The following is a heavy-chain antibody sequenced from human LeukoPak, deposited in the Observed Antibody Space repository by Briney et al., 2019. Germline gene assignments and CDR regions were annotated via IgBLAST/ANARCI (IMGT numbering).Heavy chain of an antibody. Sequence: GGSLRLSCAAAGFTFSSYAMTWVRQAPGKGLEWVSSISGSDGSTYYADSVKGRFTISRDTAKSSLYLQMNSLQIEDTAIYFCARDPDGDYDFDYWGQGTLVTVSS. V-gene: IGHV3-23*01. CDR1: GFTFSSYA. J-gene: IGHJ4*02. CDR2: ISGSDGST. CDR3: ARDPDGDYDFDY. D-gene: IGHD4-17*01.